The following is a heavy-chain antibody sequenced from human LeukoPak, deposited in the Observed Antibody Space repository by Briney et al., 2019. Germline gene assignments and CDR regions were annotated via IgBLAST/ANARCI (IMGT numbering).Heavy chain of an antibody. CDR2: ISCNSGSI. Sequence: GGSLRLSCAASGFTFSSYSMNWVRQAPGKGLEWVSGISCNSGSIGYADSVKGRFTFSRDNAKNTLYLQMNRLRAEYMALYYCAKGMTDVRYDAFDIWGQGTMVTVSS. CDR3: AKGMTDVRYDAFDI. J-gene: IGHJ3*02. V-gene: IGHV3-9*03. D-gene: IGHD2-21*02. CDR1: GFTFSSYS.